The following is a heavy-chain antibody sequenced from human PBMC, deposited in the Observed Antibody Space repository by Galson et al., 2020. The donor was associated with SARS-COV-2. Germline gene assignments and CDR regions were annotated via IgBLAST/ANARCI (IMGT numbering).Heavy chain of an antibody. CDR1: GGSISSGGYY. CDR2: IYYSGST. J-gene: IGHJ3*02. V-gene: IGHV4-31*03. Sequence: SETLSLTCTVSGGSISSGGYYWSWIRQHPGKGLEWIGYIYYSGSTYYNPSLKSRVTISVDTSKNQFSLKLSSVTAADTAVYYCARGITDIVVVPAALDAFDIWGQGTMVTVSS. D-gene: IGHD2-2*01. CDR3: ARGITDIVVVPAALDAFDI.